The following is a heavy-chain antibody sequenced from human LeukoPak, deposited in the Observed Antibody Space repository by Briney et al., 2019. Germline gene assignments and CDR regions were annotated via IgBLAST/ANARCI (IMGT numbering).Heavy chain of an antibody. V-gene: IGHV3-15*01. Sequence: GGSLRLSCAASGFTFSNAWMSRVRQAPGKGLEWVGRIKSKTDGGTTDYAAPVKGRFTISRDDSKNTLYLQMNSLKTEDTAVYYCTTRITIFGVVITFDYWGQGTLVTVSS. CDR2: IKSKTDGGTT. CDR1: GFTFSNAW. J-gene: IGHJ4*02. CDR3: TTRITIFGVVITFDY. D-gene: IGHD3-3*01.